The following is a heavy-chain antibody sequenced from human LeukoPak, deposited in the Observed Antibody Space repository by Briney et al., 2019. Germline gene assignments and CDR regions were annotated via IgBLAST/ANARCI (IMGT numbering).Heavy chain of an antibody. CDR2: INHSGST. CDR3: ARGSSSGWWY. Sequence: KPSETLSLTCAVYGGSFSGYYWSWIRQPPGKGLEWIGEINHSGSTNYNPSLKSRVTISVDTSKNQFSLKLSSVTAADTAVYYCARGSSSGWWYWGQGTLVTVSS. V-gene: IGHV4-34*01. J-gene: IGHJ4*02. D-gene: IGHD6-19*01. CDR1: GGSFSGYY.